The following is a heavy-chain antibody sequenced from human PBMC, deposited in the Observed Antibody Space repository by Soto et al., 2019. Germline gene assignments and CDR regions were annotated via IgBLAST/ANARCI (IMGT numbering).Heavy chain of an antibody. V-gene: IGHV1-8*01. Sequence: QVQLVQSGTEVKKPGASVKVSCKASGYTFNSYDIYWVRQATGQGLEWMGWMKPNSGNTGYAQRFQGRVTMTRSTSINTAYMELSSLRSEDTAVYYCARGIGDFVNNYNGMDVWGQGTTVTVSS. CDR1: GYTFNSYD. J-gene: IGHJ6*02. CDR2: MKPNSGNT. D-gene: IGHD4-17*01. CDR3: ARGIGDFVNNYNGMDV.